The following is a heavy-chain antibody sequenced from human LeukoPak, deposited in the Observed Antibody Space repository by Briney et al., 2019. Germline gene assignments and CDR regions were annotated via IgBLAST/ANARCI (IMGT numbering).Heavy chain of an antibody. J-gene: IGHJ4*02. D-gene: IGHD2-2*01. Sequence: GGSLRLSCTASGFTFSTYTMHWVRQAPGKELEWVTVISHDGNTKHYADSVKGRFTISRDNSKNSLYLQMNSLRAEDTAFYSCARSLPATREPQAIDYWGQGTLVTVSS. CDR1: GFTFSTYT. V-gene: IGHV3-30*14. CDR3: ARSLPATREPQAIDY. CDR2: ISHDGNTK.